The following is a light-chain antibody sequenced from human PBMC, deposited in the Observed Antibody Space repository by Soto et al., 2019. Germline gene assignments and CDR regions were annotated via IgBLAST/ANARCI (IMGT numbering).Light chain of an antibody. CDR1: QSISRN. J-gene: IGKJ3*01. CDR3: QQYNYWPPIT. V-gene: IGKV3-15*01. CDR2: DAS. Sequence: VVLTQSPATLSVSPGESATLSCRASQSISRNLAWYHQKPGQSPRLLIYDASIRATDIPARYTGSGSGTKFTPNIDSLQSEEFALFYCQQYNYWPPITFGPGTQVDI.